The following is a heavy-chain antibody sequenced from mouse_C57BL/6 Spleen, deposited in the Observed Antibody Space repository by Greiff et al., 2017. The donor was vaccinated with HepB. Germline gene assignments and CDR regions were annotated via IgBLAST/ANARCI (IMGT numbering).Heavy chain of an antibody. D-gene: IGHD2-10*01. V-gene: IGHV1-82*01. CDR3: ARGGAYYGNNYAMDY. CDR2: IYPGDGDT. J-gene: IGHJ4*01. Sequence: VQLQESGPELVKPGASVKISCKASGYAFSSSWMNWVKQRPGKGLEWIGRIYPGDGDTNYNGKFKGKATLTADKSSSTAYMQLSSLTSEDSAVYFCARGGAYYGNNYAMDYWGQGTSVTVSS. CDR1: GYAFSSSW.